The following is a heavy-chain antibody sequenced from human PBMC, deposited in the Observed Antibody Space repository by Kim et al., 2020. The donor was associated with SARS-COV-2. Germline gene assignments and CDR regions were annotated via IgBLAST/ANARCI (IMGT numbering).Heavy chain of an antibody. V-gene: IGHV1-46*01. J-gene: IGHJ4*02. D-gene: IGHD5-12*01. CDR3: ARGRDGYNSEIDY. Sequence: AQKCQGRGTMTRETSTSTVYMELSSLRSEDTAVYYCARGRDGYNSEIDYWGQGTLVTVSS.